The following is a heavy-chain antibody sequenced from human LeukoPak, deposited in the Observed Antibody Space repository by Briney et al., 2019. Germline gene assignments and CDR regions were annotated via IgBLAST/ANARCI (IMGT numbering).Heavy chain of an antibody. J-gene: IGHJ3*02. D-gene: IGHD1-26*01. CDR2: IYYSGST. V-gene: IGHV4-59*01. Sequence: PSETLSLTCTVSGGSISSYYWSWIRQPPGKGLEWIGYIYYSGSTNYNPSLKSRVTISVDTSKNQCSLKLSSVTAADTAVYYCARTTVRGGAFDIWGQGTMVTVSS. CDR1: GGSISSYY. CDR3: ARTTVRGGAFDI.